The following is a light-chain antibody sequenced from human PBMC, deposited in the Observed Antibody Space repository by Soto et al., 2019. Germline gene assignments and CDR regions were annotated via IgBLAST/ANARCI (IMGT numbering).Light chain of an antibody. CDR2: DAS. J-gene: IGKJ2*01. Sequence: VLTRSPGTLSLSPGERATLSCRPSQSVSGTYLTWYQQRPGQAPRRLIFDASSRASDTPDRFSGSGSGTDFTLTISRLEPEDFAVYYCQHYDTSSYTFGQGTKVDIK. CDR1: QSVSGTY. V-gene: IGKV3-20*01. CDR3: QHYDTSSYT.